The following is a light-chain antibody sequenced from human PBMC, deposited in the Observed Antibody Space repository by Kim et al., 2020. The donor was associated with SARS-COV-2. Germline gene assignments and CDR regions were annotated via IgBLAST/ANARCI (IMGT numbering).Light chain of an antibody. CDR2: WSS. CDR3: QQYYSIPYT. V-gene: IGKV4-1*01. J-gene: IGKJ2*01. Sequence: DIVMTQSPDSLAVSLGERATINCKSSQSVLHSSNNKNYLAWYQQRPGQPPKLLIYWSSTRESGVPDRFSGSGSGTDFTLTISSLQAEDVAVYYCQQYYSIPYTFGQGTKLESK. CDR1: QSVLHSSNNKNY.